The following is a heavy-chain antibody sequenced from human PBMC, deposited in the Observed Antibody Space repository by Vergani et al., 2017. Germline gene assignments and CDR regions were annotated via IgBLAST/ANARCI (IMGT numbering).Heavy chain of an antibody. J-gene: IGHJ4*02. CDR1: GGSISSYY. D-gene: IGHD1-26*01. CDR3: ARVGTHSTPDDY. V-gene: IGHV4-59*12. Sequence: QVQLQQWGAGLLKPSETLSLTCTVSGGSISSYYWSWIRQPPGKGLEWIGYIYYSGSTNYNPSLKSRVTISVDTSKNQFSLKLSSVTAADTAVYYCARVGTHSTPDDYWGQGTLVTVSS. CDR2: IYYSGST.